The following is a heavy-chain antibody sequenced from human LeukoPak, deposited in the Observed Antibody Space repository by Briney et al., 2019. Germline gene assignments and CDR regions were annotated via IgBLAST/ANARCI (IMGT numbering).Heavy chain of an antibody. CDR2: INPNSGGT. V-gene: IGHV1-2*02. Sequence: SVKVSCKASGYTFTGYHMHWVRQAPGEGLEWMGWINPNSGGTNYAQKFQGRVTMTRDTSISTAYMELSRLRSDDTAVYYCARDVDTAMVTTDYWGQGTLVTVSS. CDR1: GYTFTGYH. CDR3: ARDVDTAMVTTDY. J-gene: IGHJ4*02. D-gene: IGHD5-18*01.